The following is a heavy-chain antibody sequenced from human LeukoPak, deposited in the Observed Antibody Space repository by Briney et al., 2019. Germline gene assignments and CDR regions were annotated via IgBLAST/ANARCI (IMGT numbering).Heavy chain of an antibody. CDR2: MNPNSGNT. Sequence: ASVKVSCKASGYTFTSYDINWVRQATGQGLEWMGWMNPNSGNTGYAQKFQGRVTMTRNTSISTAYMELSSLRSEDTAVYYCARGRKGLWRRNNYYYYYYMDVWGKGTTVTVSS. CDR1: GYTFTSYD. J-gene: IGHJ6*03. D-gene: IGHD1-14*01. V-gene: IGHV1-8*01. CDR3: ARGRKGLWRRNNYYYYYYMDV.